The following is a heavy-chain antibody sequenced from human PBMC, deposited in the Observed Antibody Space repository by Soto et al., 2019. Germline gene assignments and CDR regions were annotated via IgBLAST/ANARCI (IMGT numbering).Heavy chain of an antibody. CDR3: AREQQQLDDAFDI. V-gene: IGHV4-59*01. D-gene: IGHD6-13*01. Sequence: QVQLQESGPGLVKPSETLSLTCTVSGGSISSYYWSWIRQPPGKGLEWIGYIYYSGSTNYNPSLKGRVTTSVDTSKNQFSLKLSSVTAADTAVYYCAREQQQLDDAFDIWGQGTMVTVSS. CDR2: IYYSGST. J-gene: IGHJ3*02. CDR1: GGSISSYY.